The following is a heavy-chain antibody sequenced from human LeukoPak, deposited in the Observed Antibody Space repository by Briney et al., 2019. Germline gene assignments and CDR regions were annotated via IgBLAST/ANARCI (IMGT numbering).Heavy chain of an antibody. D-gene: IGHD3-10*02. V-gene: IGHV3-30*18. CDR3: AELGITMIGGV. J-gene: IGHJ6*04. CDR1: AFTFSSYG. Sequence: GRSLRLSCAASAFTFSSYGMHWVRQAPGKGLEWVALISYDGSDKYYADSVKGRFTISRDNSKNTLYLQMNSLRAEDTAVYYCAELGITMIGGVWGKGTTVTISS. CDR2: ISYDGSDK.